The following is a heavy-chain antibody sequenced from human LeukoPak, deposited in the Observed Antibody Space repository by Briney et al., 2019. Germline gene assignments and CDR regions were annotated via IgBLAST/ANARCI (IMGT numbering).Heavy chain of an antibody. J-gene: IGHJ6*02. D-gene: IGHD6-6*01. Sequence: SETLSLTCAIYGGSFSGYYWSWIRQPPGKGLEWIGEINHSGSTNYNPSLRSRVTISVDTSKNQFSLKLSSVTAADTAVYYCASHTIAARPYYYYGMDVWGQGTTVTVSS. CDR3: ASHTIAARPYYYYGMDV. CDR2: INHSGST. V-gene: IGHV4-34*01. CDR1: GGSFSGYY.